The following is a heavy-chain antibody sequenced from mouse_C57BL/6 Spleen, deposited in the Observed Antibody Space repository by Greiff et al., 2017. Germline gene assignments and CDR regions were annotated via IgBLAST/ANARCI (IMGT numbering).Heavy chain of an antibody. CDR3: ARKGPIYYGNYGFAY. J-gene: IGHJ3*01. D-gene: IGHD2-1*01. CDR2: IWRGGST. CDR1: GFSLPRYG. V-gene: IGHV2-2*01. Sequence: QVQLKESGPGLVQPSQSLSITCTVSGFSLPRYGVLWVRQSPGKGLEWLGVIWRGGSTDYNAAFISGLSISKDNSKSQVFFKRNSLQADDTAIYYCARKGPIYYGNYGFAYWGQGTLVTVSA.